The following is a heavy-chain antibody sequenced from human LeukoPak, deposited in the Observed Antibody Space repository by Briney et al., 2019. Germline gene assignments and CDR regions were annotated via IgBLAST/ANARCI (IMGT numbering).Heavy chain of an antibody. CDR2: LYASGFT. V-gene: IGHV3-66*01. Sequence: GGSLRLSCAASGYSVTTNYTTWVRQAPGKGLEWVSLLYASGFTQYADSVKGRFTISRDSSKNTLYLQMDNLRMEDTAVYYCARFASSVSSHPVDYWGQGTLVTVSS. CDR3: ARFASSVSSHPVDY. D-gene: IGHD3-22*01. J-gene: IGHJ4*02. CDR1: GYSVTTNY.